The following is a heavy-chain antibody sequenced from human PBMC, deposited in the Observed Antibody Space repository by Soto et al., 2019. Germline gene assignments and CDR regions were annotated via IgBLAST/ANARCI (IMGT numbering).Heavy chain of an antibody. CDR2: IYYTGRT. J-gene: IGHJ5*02. Sequence: SETLSLTCTVSGGSIITGGYYWICIRQHPWKGLEWLGYIYYTGRTYYNPSLKNRLTMSVDMSKSQFSLKLTSLTAADTAVYYCAKDPSPQPTTVVTPGWFDPWGQGILVTVSS. CDR3: AKDPSPQPTTVVTPGWFDP. CDR1: GGSIITGGYY. D-gene: IGHD4-17*01. V-gene: IGHV4-31*03.